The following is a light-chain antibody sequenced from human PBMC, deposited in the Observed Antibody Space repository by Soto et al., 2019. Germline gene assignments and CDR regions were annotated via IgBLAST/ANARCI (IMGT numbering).Light chain of an antibody. Sequence: QSVLTQPASVSGSPGQSITISCTGTSSDVGGYNYVSWYQQHPGKGPKLMIYEVSNRPSGVSNRFSGSKSGNTASLTISGLQAEDASDHHCSSHTGRSTTGVFGIATKGTV. V-gene: IGLV2-14*03. CDR2: EVS. CDR3: SSHTGRSTTGV. J-gene: IGLJ1*01. CDR1: SSDVGGYNY.